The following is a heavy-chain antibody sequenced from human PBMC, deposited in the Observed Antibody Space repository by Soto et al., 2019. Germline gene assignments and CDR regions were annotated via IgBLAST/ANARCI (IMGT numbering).Heavy chain of an antibody. CDR1: GFTFRDYS. Sequence: EVQLVESGGGLVKPGGSLRLSCAASGFTFRDYSLNWVRQAPGKGLEWVSSITSISTYIYYADSVKGPFTISRDNAKCSLYLQIDSLRADDTAVYFCARSGVAALDSWGQGTLVTVSS. J-gene: IGHJ5*01. D-gene: IGHD2-8*01. CDR2: ITSISTYI. CDR3: ARSGVAALDS. V-gene: IGHV3-21*06.